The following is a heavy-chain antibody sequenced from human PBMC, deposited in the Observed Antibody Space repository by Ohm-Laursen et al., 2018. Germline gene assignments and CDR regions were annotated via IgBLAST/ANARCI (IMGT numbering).Heavy chain of an antibody. CDR1: GGTFSSYA. D-gene: IGHD4-11*01. CDR2: IIPIFGTA. V-gene: IGHV1-69*06. Sequence: GSSVKVSCKASGGTFSSYAISWVRQAPGQGLEWMGGIIPIFGTANYAQKFQGRVTITADKSTSTAYMELSSLRSEDTAVYYCARGETTGYSNYVDMTYYYGMDVWGQGTTVTVSS. CDR3: ARGETTGYSNYVDMTYYYGMDV. J-gene: IGHJ6*02.